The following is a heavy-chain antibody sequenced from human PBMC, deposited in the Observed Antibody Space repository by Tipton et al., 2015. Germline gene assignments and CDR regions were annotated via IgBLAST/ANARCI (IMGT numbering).Heavy chain of an antibody. CDR3: ACGGYDILTGYPH. D-gene: IGHD3-9*01. J-gene: IGHJ4*02. Sequence: TLSLTCSVSGGSISNSTHYWGWIRQPPGKGLEWIGSIYHTGSTYSNPSLKSRVTISVDTSKNHFSLKLNSVTAADTAIYYCACGGYDILTGYPHWGQGTLVTVSS. CDR1: GGSISNSTHY. CDR2: IYHTGST. V-gene: IGHV4-39*02.